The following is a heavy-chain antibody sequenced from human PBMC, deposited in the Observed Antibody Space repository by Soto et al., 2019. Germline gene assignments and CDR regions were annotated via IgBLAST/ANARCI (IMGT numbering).Heavy chain of an antibody. D-gene: IGHD1-1*01. CDR2: IYYSGST. V-gene: IGHV4-31*03. Sequence: SETLSLTCTVSGGSISSGGYYWSWIRQHPGKGLEWIGYIYYSGSTYYNPSLKSRVTISVDTSKNQFSLKLSSVTAADTAVYYCASNPKTGSKKGYYYYGMDVWGQGTTVTVSS. CDR3: ASNPKTGSKKGYYYYGMDV. J-gene: IGHJ6*02. CDR1: GGSISSGGYY.